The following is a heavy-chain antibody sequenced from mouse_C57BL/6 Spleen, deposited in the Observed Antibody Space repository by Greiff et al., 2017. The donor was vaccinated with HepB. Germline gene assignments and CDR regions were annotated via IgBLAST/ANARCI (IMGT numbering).Heavy chain of an antibody. CDR1: GFTFSDYG. CDR2: ISSGSSTI. J-gene: IGHJ2*01. D-gene: IGHD1-1*01. V-gene: IGHV5-17*01. CDR3: ARTHYYGSRGGYFDY. Sequence: EVKLVESGGGLVKPGGSLKLSCAASGFTFSDYGMHWVRQAPEKGLEWVAYISSGSSTIYYADTVKGRFTISRDNAKNTLFLQMTSLRSEDTAMYYCARTHYYGSRGGYFDYWGQGTTLTVSS.